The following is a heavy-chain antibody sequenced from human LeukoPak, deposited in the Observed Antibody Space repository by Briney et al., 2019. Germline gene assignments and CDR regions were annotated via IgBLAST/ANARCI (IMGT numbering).Heavy chain of an antibody. CDR3: ARTGDDSSGNYGSSLDY. D-gene: IGHD3-22*01. Sequence: GASVKVSCKASGGPFSSYGFSWVRQAPGQGLEWMGGIIPIFGTANYAQKFQGRVTITADEYTSTAYMELSSLRSEDTAVYYCARTGDDSSGNYGSSLDYWGQGTLVTVSS. J-gene: IGHJ4*02. V-gene: IGHV1-69*13. CDR2: IIPIFGTA. CDR1: GGPFSSYG.